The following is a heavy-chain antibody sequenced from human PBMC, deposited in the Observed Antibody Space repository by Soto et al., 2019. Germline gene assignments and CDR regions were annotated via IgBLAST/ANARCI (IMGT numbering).Heavy chain of an antibody. CDR1: DGSISSTNYY. V-gene: IGHV4-39*01. Sequence: QLQLQESGPGLVKPSDTLSLTCTVSDGSISSTNYYWGWIRQPPGQGLAWIGSIYYTVSTYYNQSLKSHVTISVDASKNQFSVKLSSVTAADTAVYYVASRAPGGRPGSYYYGMDVWGQGTTVTVSS. J-gene: IGHJ6*02. CDR3: ASRAPGGRPGSYYYGMDV. CDR2: IYYTVST. D-gene: IGHD3-10*01.